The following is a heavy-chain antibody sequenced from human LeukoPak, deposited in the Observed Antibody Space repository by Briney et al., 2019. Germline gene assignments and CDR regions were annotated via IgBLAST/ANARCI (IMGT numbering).Heavy chain of an antibody. J-gene: IGHJ5*02. CDR3: VSPLLYGDGWFDP. V-gene: IGHV3-7*01. CDR2: IKQDGSEK. D-gene: IGHD2-2*02. CDR1: GFTFSSYW. Sequence: PGGSLRLSCAASGFTFSSYWMSWVRQAPGKGREWVAYIKQDGSEKYYVDSVKGRFTIYRDNAKNSLYLQMNSLRAEDTAVYYCVSPLLYGDGWFDPWGQGTLVTVSS.